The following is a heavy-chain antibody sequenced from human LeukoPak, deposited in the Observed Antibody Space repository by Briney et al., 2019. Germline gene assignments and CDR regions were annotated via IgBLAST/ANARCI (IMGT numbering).Heavy chain of an antibody. CDR3: AGVWSPPYTSSWSYYFDY. J-gene: IGHJ4*02. V-gene: IGHV3-21*01. CDR1: GFTFSSYS. CDR2: ISSSSTYI. D-gene: IGHD6-13*01. Sequence: GGSLRLSCAASGFTFSSYSMNWVRQAPGKGLEWVSSISSSSTYIYSADSVKGRFTISRDNAKNSLYLQMNSLRVGDTAVYFCAGVWSPPYTSSWSYYFDYWGQGTLVTVSS.